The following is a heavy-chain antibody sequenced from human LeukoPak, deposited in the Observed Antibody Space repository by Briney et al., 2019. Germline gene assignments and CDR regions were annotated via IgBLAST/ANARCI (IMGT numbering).Heavy chain of an antibody. CDR2: IKSKTDGGTA. CDR1: GFTFSNAW. J-gene: IGHJ5*02. D-gene: IGHD6-19*01. Sequence: GGSLRLSCAASGFTFSNAWMSWVRQAPGKGLEWVGRIKSKTDGGTADYAAPVKGRFTISRDDSKNTLYLQMNSLKTEDTAVYYCTTGYSSGWYRNWFDPWGQGTLVTVSS. CDR3: TTGYSSGWYRNWFDP. V-gene: IGHV3-15*01.